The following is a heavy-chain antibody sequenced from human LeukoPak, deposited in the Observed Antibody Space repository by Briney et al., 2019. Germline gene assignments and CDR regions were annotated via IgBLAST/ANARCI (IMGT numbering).Heavy chain of an antibody. CDR2: ISSSGSTI. CDR3: AVLVVPAAPFDY. Sequence: GGSLRLSCAASGFTFSDYYMSWIRQAPGKGLEWVSYISSSGSTIYYADSVKGRFTISRDNAKNSLYLQMNSLRAEDTAAYYCAVLVVPAAPFDYWGQGTLVTVSS. V-gene: IGHV3-11*01. J-gene: IGHJ4*02. D-gene: IGHD2-2*01. CDR1: GFTFSDYY.